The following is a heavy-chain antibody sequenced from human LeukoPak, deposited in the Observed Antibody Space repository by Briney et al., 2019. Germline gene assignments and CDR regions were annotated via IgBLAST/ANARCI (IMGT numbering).Heavy chain of an antibody. Sequence: GGSLRLSCAASGFTFSSYWMHWVRQAPGKGLVWVSRINSDGSSTSYADSVKGRFTISRDNAKNTLYLQMNSLGAEDTAVYYCAREGIAVAGITWFDPWGQGTLVTVSS. V-gene: IGHV3-74*01. CDR3: AREGIAVAGITWFDP. D-gene: IGHD6-19*01. CDR2: INSDGSST. J-gene: IGHJ5*02. CDR1: GFTFSSYW.